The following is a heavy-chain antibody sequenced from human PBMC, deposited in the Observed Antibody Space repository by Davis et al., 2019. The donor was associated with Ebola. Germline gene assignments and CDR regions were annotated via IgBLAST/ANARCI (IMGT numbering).Heavy chain of an antibody. Sequence: SETLSLTCAVYGGSFSGYYWSWIRQPPGKGLEWIGEINHSGSTNYKPSLKSRVTISVDTSKNQFSLKLSSVTAADTAVYYCARVLHYFWSGVNWFDPWGQGTLVTVSS. CDR3: ARVLHYFWSGVNWFDP. CDR1: GGSFSGYY. J-gene: IGHJ5*02. V-gene: IGHV4-34*01. CDR2: INHSGST. D-gene: IGHD3-3*01.